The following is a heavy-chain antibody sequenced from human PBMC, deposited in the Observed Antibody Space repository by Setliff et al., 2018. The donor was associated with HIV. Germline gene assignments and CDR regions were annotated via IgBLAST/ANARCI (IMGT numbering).Heavy chain of an antibody. Sequence: GGSLRLSCAASGFTFSNYGMHWVRQAPGKGQEWVIFIRYDGSDNYYIDSVKGRFTISRDHATSALYLQMDSLRAEDTALYYCTRSHSTRDAFDIWGQGTMVTVSS. CDR3: TRSHSTRDAFDI. V-gene: IGHV3-30*02. D-gene: IGHD2-2*01. J-gene: IGHJ3*02. CDR2: IRYDGSDN. CDR1: GFTFSNYG.